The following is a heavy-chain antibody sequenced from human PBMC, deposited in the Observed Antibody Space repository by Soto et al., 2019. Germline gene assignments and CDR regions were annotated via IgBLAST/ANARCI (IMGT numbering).Heavy chain of an antibody. CDR3: ARSTYYYDSSGYYFRWFDP. Sequence: SETLSLTCTVSGGSISSGGYYWSWIRQHPXKGLEWIGYIYYSGSTYYNPSLKSRVTISVDTSKNQFSLKLSSVTAADTAVYYCARSTYYYDSSGYYFRWFDPWGQGTLVTVSS. J-gene: IGHJ5*02. CDR1: GGSISSGGYY. D-gene: IGHD3-22*01. CDR2: IYYSGST. V-gene: IGHV4-31*03.